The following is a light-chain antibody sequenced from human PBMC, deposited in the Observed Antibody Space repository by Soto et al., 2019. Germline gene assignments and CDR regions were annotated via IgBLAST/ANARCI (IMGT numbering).Light chain of an antibody. CDR2: GAS. V-gene: IGKV3-15*01. Sequence: VVSTQSPGSLCVSPWQRLTQCYSPSQSVGNSLAWYQQKPGQAPRLLIFGASTRVTGIPARFSGSGSGTEFTLTISSLQSEDFAVYYCQQYNNWPPSWTFGQGTKVDI. J-gene: IGKJ1*01. CDR3: QQYNNWPPSWT. CDR1: QSVGNS.